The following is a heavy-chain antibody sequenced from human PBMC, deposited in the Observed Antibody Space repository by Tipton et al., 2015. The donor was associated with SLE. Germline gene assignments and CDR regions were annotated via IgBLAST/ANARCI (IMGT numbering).Heavy chain of an antibody. CDR2: INHSGSA. J-gene: IGHJ4*02. Sequence: TLSLNCAVYGGSFSGYYWTWIRQSPNTGLEWIGEINHSGSANYNPSLKSQVTMAIETSQNQFSLKVISVTAADTAVYDCARGGRSGDRRWTSWGQGSLVTVSS. D-gene: IGHD6-19*01. CDR1: GGSFSGYY. CDR3: ARGGRSGDRRWTS. V-gene: IGHV4-34*01.